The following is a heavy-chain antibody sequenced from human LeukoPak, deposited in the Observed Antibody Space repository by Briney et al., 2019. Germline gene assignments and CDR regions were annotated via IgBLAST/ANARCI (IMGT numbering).Heavy chain of an antibody. CDR2: ISGSGGST. V-gene: IGHV3-23*01. CDR1: GFTFRSYA. J-gene: IGHJ4*02. D-gene: IGHD3-22*01. Sequence: GGSLRLSCAASGFTFRSYAMSWVRQAPGKGPEWVSAISGSGGSTYYADSVKGRFTISRDNSKNTLYLQMNSLRAEDTAVYYCGREYASSGYCDSWGQGTLVTVSS. CDR3: GREYASSGYCDS.